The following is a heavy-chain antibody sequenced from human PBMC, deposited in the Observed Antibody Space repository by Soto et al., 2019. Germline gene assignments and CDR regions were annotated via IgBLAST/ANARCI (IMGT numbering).Heavy chain of an antibody. CDR1: GYSFTSYW. CDR2: IYPGDSDT. Sequence: PGESLKISCKGSGYSFTSYWIGWVRQMPGKGLEWMGIIYPGDSDTRYSPSFQGQVTTSADKSISTAYLQWSSLKASDTAMYYCARGAVVVPAAKANYYYYGMDVWGQGTTVTVSS. J-gene: IGHJ6*02. CDR3: ARGAVVVPAAKANYYYYGMDV. V-gene: IGHV5-51*01. D-gene: IGHD2-2*01.